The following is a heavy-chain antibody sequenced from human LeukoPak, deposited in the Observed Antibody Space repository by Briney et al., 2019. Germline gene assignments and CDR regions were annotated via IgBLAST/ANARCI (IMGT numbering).Heavy chain of an antibody. Sequence: SETLSLTCAVYGGSFSGYYWSWIRQPPGKGLEWIGEINHSGSTNYNPSLKSRVTISVDTSKNQFSLKLSSVTAADTAVYYCARGVGILTGYYTFSYNWFDPWGQGTLVTVSS. CDR3: ARGVGILTGYYTFSYNWFDP. D-gene: IGHD3-9*01. J-gene: IGHJ5*02. CDR2: INHSGST. CDR1: GGSFSGYY. V-gene: IGHV4-34*01.